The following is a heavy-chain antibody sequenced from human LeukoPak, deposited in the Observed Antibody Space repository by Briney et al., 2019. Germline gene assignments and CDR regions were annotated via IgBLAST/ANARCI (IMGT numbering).Heavy chain of an antibody. Sequence: GGSLRLSCAASGFTFSSYSMNWVRQAPGKGLEWVSSISSSSSYIYYADSVKGRFAISRDNAKNSLYLQMNSLRAEDTAVYYCARDQASDTAMVPIDYWGQGTLVTVSS. CDR1: GFTFSSYS. J-gene: IGHJ4*02. CDR3: ARDQASDTAMVPIDY. V-gene: IGHV3-21*01. D-gene: IGHD5-18*01. CDR2: ISSSSSYI.